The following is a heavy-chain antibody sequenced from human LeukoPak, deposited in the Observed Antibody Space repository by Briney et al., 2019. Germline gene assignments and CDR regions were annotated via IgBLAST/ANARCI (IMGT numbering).Heavy chain of an antibody. D-gene: IGHD6-6*01. V-gene: IGHV1-69*01. CDR3: ARGTRPARPSPHYYCYCGMDV. CDR2: IIPIFGTA. Sequence: SVKVSCKASGGTFSSYAISWVRQAPGQGLEWMGGIIPIFGTANYAQKFQGRVTITADESTSTAYMELSSLRSEDTAVYYCARGTRPARPSPHYYCYCGMDVWGQGATVTVSS. CDR1: GGTFSSYA. J-gene: IGHJ6*02.